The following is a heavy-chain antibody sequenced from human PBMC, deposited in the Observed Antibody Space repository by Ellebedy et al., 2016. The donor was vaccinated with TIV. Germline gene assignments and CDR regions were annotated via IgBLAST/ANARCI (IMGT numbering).Heavy chain of an antibody. CDR3: ARISDGVQGGFDY. CDR2: INTDGSTT. V-gene: IGHV3-74*03. Sequence: HTGGSLRLSCAASGFTFSNYWMHWVRQVPGKGLVWILRINTDGSTTTYAASVEGRFTVSRDNAKNTLYLQMNSLRVEDTAVYYCARISDGVQGGFDYWGQGTLVTVSS. CDR1: GFTFSNYW. J-gene: IGHJ4*02. D-gene: IGHD4-17*01.